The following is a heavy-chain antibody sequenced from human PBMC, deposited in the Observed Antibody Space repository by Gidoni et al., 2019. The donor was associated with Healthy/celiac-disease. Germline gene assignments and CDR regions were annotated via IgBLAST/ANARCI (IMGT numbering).Heavy chain of an antibody. CDR3: ARVKLPYSSGWRGDY. J-gene: IGHJ4*02. Sequence: QVQLQQWGAGLLKPSETLSLTCAVYGGSFSGYYWSWIRQPPGKGLEWIGEINHSGSTNYNPSLKSRVTISVDTSKNQFSLKLSSVTAADTAVYYCARVKLPYSSGWRGDYWGQGTLVTVSS. V-gene: IGHV4-34*01. CDR2: INHSGST. D-gene: IGHD6-19*01. CDR1: GGSFSGYY.